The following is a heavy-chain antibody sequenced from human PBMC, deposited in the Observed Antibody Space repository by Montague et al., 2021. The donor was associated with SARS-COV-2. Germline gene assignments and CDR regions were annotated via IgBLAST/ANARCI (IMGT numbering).Heavy chain of an antibody. CDR1: GGSINNYY. Sequence: SETLSLTCTVSGGSINNYYWSWIRQPPEKGPEWIAFIHYTGSANYNPSLKSRATISVDPYKNQFSLKLTSVTAADAALYYCARHLAVVTSGFDIWGQGTMVTVSS. D-gene: IGHD4-23*01. V-gene: IGHV4-59*08. CDR3: ARHLAVVTSGFDI. J-gene: IGHJ3*02. CDR2: IHYTGSA.